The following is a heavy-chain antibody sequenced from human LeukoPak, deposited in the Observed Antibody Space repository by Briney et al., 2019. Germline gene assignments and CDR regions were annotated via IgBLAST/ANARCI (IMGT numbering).Heavy chain of an antibody. CDR3: ARSSSFSPAFDY. J-gene: IGHJ4*02. V-gene: IGHV3-21*01. Sequence: KPGGSLRLSCAASGFSFNNYAMYWVRQAPGKGLEWVSSISSSSSYIYYADSVKGRFTISRDNAKNSLYLQMNSLRAEDTAVYYCARSSSFSPAFDYWGQGTLVTVSS. CDR1: GFSFNNYA. D-gene: IGHD6-6*01. CDR2: ISSSSSYI.